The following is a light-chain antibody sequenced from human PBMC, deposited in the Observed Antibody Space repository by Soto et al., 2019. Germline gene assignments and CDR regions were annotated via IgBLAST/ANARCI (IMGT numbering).Light chain of an antibody. CDR1: RSVSNNY. CDR2: DTY. CDR3: QKYGTSPLLA. Sequence: GNESWYRGERSSLSCRAHRSVSNNYLAWYQQKRGQAPRLLIYDTYSRATGIPDRFSGTASATDFTLTICSLETEDFALYYCQKYGTSPLLAVGGGTKVDIK. V-gene: IGKV3-20*01. J-gene: IGKJ4*01.